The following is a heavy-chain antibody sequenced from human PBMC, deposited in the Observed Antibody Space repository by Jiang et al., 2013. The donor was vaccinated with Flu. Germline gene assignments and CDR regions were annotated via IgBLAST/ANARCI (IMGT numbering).Heavy chain of an antibody. Sequence: SGAEVKKPGASVKVSCKASGYTFTSYAMHWVRQAPGQRLEWMGWINAGNGNTKYSQKFQGRVTITRDTSASTAYMELSSLRSEDTAVYYCARDAIPRPTSAVGAKGVFDYWGQGALVTVSS. J-gene: IGHJ4*02. CDR2: INAGNGNT. CDR1: GYTFTSYA. D-gene: IGHD1-26*01. V-gene: IGHV1-3*01. CDR3: ARDAIPRPTSAVGAKGVFDY.